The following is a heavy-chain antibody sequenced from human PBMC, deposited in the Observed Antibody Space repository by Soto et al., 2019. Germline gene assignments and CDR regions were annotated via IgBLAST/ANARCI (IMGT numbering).Heavy chain of an antibody. D-gene: IGHD4-17*01. Sequence: EVQLVESGGGLVKPGGSLRLSCAASGFTFSNAWMNWVRQAPGKGLEWVGRIKSKTDGGTTDYAAPVKGRFTISRDDSNNTLYLQMNSLKTEDAAVYYCTTEVKMTTVTTGWGQGSLVIVSS. CDR3: TTEVKMTTVTTG. CDR1: GFTFSNAW. V-gene: IGHV3-15*07. J-gene: IGHJ4*02. CDR2: IKSKTDGGTT.